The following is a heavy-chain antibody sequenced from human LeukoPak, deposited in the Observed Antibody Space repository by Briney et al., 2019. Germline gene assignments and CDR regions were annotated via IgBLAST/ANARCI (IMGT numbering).Heavy chain of an antibody. D-gene: IGHD4-17*01. CDR1: GYTFTGYY. CDR2: INPNSGGT. V-gene: IGHV1-2*02. J-gene: IGHJ4*02. Sequence: ASVKVSCKASGYTFTGYYMHWVRQAPGQGLEWMGWINPNSGGTNYAQKFQGRVTMTRDTSISTAYMELSRLRSDDTAVYYCARVNFDMTTVTTVIIDYWGQGTLVTVSS. CDR3: ARVNFDMTTVTTVIIDY.